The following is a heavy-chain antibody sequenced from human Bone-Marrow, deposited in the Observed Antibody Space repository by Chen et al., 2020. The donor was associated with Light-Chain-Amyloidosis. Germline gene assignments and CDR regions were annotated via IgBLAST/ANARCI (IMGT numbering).Heavy chain of an antibody. CDR2: IYPDDSDA. J-gene: IGHJ4*02. Sequence: EVKKPGESLKISCKGSGYTFPNYWSGWVRQMPGKGLEWMWVIYPDDSDARYSPSFEGQVTISADKSITTAYLQWRSLKASDTAMYYCARRRDGYNFDYWGQGTLVTVSS. V-gene: IGHV5-51*01. D-gene: IGHD5-12*01. CDR3: ARRRDGYNFDY. CDR1: GYTFPNYW.